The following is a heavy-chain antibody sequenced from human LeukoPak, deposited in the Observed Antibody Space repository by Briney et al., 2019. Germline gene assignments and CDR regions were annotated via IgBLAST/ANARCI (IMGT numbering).Heavy chain of an antibody. Sequence: SETLSLTCIVSGGSISSHYWSWIRQPPGKGLECIGNIYYSGSTNYNPSPKSRVTISIDTSKNQFSLKLSSVTAADTAVYYCARGPGMATIKDWGQGTLVTVSS. CDR2: IYYSGST. CDR3: ARGPGMATIKD. D-gene: IGHD5-24*01. J-gene: IGHJ4*02. CDR1: GGSISSHY. V-gene: IGHV4-59*11.